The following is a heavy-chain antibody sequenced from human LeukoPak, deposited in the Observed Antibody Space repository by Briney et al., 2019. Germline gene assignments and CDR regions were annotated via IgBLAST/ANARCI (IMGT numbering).Heavy chain of an antibody. CDR2: ISGSSGII. CDR1: GFTFNTYT. V-gene: IGHV3-48*01. CDR3: VRDLGGRSGH. J-gene: IGHJ4*02. Sequence: GALRLSCAASGFTFNTYTMNWVRQAPGKGLEWVSYISGSSGIIDYADSVRGRFTISRDNAKNSLYLQMNSLRAEDTAVYYCVRDLGGRSGHWGQGTLVTVSS. D-gene: IGHD1-26*01.